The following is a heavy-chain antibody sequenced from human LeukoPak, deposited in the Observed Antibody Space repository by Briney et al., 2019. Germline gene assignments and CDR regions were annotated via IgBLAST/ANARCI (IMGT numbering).Heavy chain of an antibody. CDR2: INSDGGSI. V-gene: IGHV3-74*01. D-gene: IGHD2-15*01. J-gene: IGHJ3*02. Sequence: PGGSLRLSCAASGFTFSSYWMHWVRQAPGKGLVWVSRINSDGGSISYTDSVKGRFTISRDNAKNTLYLQMNSLRAEDTAVYYCARDGGYCGAGGCYSGHDAFDIWGQGTMVTVSS. CDR3: ARDGGYCGAGGCYSGHDAFDI. CDR1: GFTFSSYW.